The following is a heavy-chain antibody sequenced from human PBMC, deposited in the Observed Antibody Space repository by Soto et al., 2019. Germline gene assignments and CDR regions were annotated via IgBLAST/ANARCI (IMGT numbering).Heavy chain of an antibody. Sequence: ASVKVSCKSSGGTVSGYAISWVRQAPGQELEWMGGIIPIFGTANYAQKFQGRVTITADESTSTAYMELSSLRSEDTAVYYCAISGYSSASALNWGQGTLVTVS. CDR3: AISGYSSASALN. J-gene: IGHJ4*02. CDR2: IIPIFGTA. V-gene: IGHV1-69*13. CDR1: GGTVSGYA. D-gene: IGHD6-6*01.